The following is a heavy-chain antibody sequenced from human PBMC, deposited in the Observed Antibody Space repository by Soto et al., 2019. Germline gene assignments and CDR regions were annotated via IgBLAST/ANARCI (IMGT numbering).Heavy chain of an antibody. J-gene: IGHJ5*02. CDR3: ARGYYDFWSGYYRAFDP. CDR2: IYYSGST. D-gene: IGHD3-3*01. Sequence: PSETLSLTCTVSGGSISSYYWSWIRQPPGKGLEWIGYIYYSGSTNYNPSLKSRVTITVDTSKNQFSLKLSSVTAADTAVYYCARGYYDFWSGYYRAFDPWGQGTLVTVSS. CDR1: GGSISSYY. V-gene: IGHV4-59*01.